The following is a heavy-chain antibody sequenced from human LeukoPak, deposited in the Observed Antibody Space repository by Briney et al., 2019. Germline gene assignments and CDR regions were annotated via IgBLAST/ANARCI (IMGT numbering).Heavy chain of an antibody. D-gene: IGHD3-10*01. CDR1: GGSFSGYY. V-gene: IGHV4-34*01. CDR2: INHSGST. J-gene: IGHJ4*02. CDR3: ARLRGGYYGSGSYSYFDY. Sequence: SETLSLTCAVYGGSFSGYYWSWIRQPPGKGLEWIGEINHSGSTNYNPSLKSRVTISEDTSKNQFSLKLSSVTAADTAVYYCARLRGGYYGSGSYSYFDYWGQGTLVTVSS.